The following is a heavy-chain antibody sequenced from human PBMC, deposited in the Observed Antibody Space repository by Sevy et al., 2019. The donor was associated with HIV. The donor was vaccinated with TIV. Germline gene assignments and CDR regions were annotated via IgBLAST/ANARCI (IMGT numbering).Heavy chain of an antibody. V-gene: IGHV3-66*01. CDR2: IHSDDTT. J-gene: IGHJ4*02. D-gene: IGHD5-18*01. CDR1: GFTFSSYA. Sequence: GGSLRLSCAASGFTFSSYAMNWVRQAPGKGLEGVSVIHSDDTTYHADSVKDRFTISRDNFKNTLYLHMSSLRAEDTAVYYCARGKSGSCYALNYWGQGTLVTVSS. CDR3: ARGKSGSCYALNY.